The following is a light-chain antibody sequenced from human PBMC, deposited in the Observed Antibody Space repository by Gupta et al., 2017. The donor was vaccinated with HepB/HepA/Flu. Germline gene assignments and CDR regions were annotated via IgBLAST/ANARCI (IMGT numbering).Light chain of an antibody. CDR1: SSNVGRDN. V-gene: IGLV1-47*02. J-gene: IGLJ1*01. CDR2: NDD. CDR3: AAWDNSLSAYV. Sequence: QPVLTQPPSASGTPGQTVAISCSGSSSNVGRDNVYWYRQLPGTAPKLLIYNDDRRPSGVPDRFSGSKSGTSASLAISGLRSEDEADYYCAAWDNSLSAYVFGTGTWVTVL.